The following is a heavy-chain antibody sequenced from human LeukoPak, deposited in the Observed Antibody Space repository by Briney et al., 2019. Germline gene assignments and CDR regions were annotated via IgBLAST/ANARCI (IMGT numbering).Heavy chain of an antibody. D-gene: IGHD6-19*01. CDR3: AKGARSSGWSAKAGYFDL. CDR1: GFTFSGYA. Sequence: GGSLRLSCAASGFTFSGYAMSWVRQAPGKGLNWVSAISGSGGSTYYADSVKGRFTISRDNSKNTLYLQMNSLRAEDTAVYYCAKGARSSGWSAKAGYFDLWGRGTLVTVSS. V-gene: IGHV3-23*01. CDR2: ISGSGGST. J-gene: IGHJ2*01.